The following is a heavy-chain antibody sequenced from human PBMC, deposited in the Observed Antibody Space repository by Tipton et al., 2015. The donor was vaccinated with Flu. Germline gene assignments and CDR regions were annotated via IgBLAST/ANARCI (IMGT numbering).Heavy chain of an antibody. CDR2: INHSGST. V-gene: IGHV4-34*01. CDR3: ARGRRYTVVTPGYYYYYGMDV. J-gene: IGHJ6*02. D-gene: IGHD4-23*01. Sequence: TLSLTCAVYGGSFSGYYWSWIRQPPGKGLEWIGEINHSGSTNYNPSLKSRVTISVDTSKNQFSLKLSSVTAADTAVYYCARGRRYTVVTPGYYYYYGMDVSGQGTTVTVSS. CDR1: GGSFSGYY.